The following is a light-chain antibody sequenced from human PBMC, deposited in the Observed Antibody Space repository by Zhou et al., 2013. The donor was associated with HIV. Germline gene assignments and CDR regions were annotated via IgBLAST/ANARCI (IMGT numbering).Light chain of an antibody. Sequence: EIVLTQSPGTLSLSPGERATLSCRASQRISSSYLAWYQQKPGQAPRLLIYGASSRATGIPDRFSGSGSGTDFTLTISRLEPEDFAVYYCQQCDTSPRTFGQGTKVEIK. V-gene: IGKV3-20*01. CDR2: GAS. CDR1: QRISSSY. CDR3: QQCDTSPRT. J-gene: IGKJ1*01.